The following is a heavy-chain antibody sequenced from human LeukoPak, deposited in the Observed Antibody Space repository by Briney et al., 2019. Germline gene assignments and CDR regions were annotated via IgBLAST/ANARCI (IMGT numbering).Heavy chain of an antibody. CDR2: IYYTGST. CDR1: GGPINGYS. CDR3: ASSAYYKYYFDS. D-gene: IGHD3-3*01. J-gene: IGHJ4*02. V-gene: IGHV4-59*01. Sequence: SETLSLTCTVSGGPINGYSWSWIRQPPGKGLEWIGYIYYTGSTNYNPSLKSRVTISVDTSKKHVSLKLTSGTAADTAVYYCASSAYYKYYFDSWGQGTLVTVSS.